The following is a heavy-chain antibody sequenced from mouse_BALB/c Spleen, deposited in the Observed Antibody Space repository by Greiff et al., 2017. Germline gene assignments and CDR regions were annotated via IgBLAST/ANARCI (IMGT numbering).Heavy chain of an antibody. CDR3: ARGYGNYVPAY. CDR2: IDPANGNT. J-gene: IGHJ3*01. V-gene: IGHV14-3*02. CDR1: GFNIKDPY. Sequence: VQLQQSGAELVNPGASVKLSCTASGFNIKDPYMHWVKQRPEQGLEWIGRIDPANGNTKYDPKFQGKATITADTSSNTAYLQLSSLTSEDTAVYYCARGYGNYVPAYWGQGTLVTVSA. D-gene: IGHD2-1*01.